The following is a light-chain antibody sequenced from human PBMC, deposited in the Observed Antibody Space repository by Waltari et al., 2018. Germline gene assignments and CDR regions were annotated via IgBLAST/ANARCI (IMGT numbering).Light chain of an antibody. CDR3: QQYHKWPPYT. Sequence: EIVLTQSPATLSVSPGERATLSCRASQTINSNLAWYQQHPGQAPRLLIYGASTRALGIPARFSGSGSGTEFTLTITSLQSEDFAVYFCQQYHKWPPYTFGQGTKLDI. CDR1: QTINSN. J-gene: IGKJ2*01. CDR2: GAS. V-gene: IGKV3-15*01.